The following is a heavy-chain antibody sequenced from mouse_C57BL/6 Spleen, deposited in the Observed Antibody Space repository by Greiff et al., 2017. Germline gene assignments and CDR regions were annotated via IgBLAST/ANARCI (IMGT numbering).Heavy chain of an antibody. D-gene: IGHD2-3*01. J-gene: IGHJ4*01. CDR3: ARDGVYAMDY. CDR2: IYWDDDK. V-gene: IGHV8-12*01. Sequence: QVQLKESGPGILQSSQTLSLTCSFSGFSLSTSGMGVSWIRQPSGKGLEWLAHIYWDDDKRYNPSLKSRLTISKDTSRNQVFLKITSVDTADTATYYCARDGVYAMDYWGQGTSVTVSS. CDR1: GFSLSTSGMG.